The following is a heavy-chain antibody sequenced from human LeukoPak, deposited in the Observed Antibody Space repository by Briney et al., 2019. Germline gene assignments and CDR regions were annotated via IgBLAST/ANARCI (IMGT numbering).Heavy chain of an antibody. CDR3: ARHHGYPRYFFDY. V-gene: IGHV4-39*01. CDR1: GGSINSRGYY. D-gene: IGHD5-18*01. J-gene: IGHJ4*02. Sequence: SETLSLTCTVSGGSINSRGYYCGWIRQPPGKGLEWIGSIFYSGSTYYNPSLKSRVTISVDTSKNQFSLKVSSVTAADTALYYCARHHGYPRYFFDYWGQGTLVTVSS. CDR2: IFYSGST.